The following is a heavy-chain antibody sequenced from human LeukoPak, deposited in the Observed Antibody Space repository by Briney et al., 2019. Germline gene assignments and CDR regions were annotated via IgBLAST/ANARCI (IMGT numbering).Heavy chain of an antibody. V-gene: IGHV4-59*01. Sequence: SETLSLTCTVSGGSLSSYYWSWIRQPPGKGLEWSGYIYYSGSTNYNPSLKSRVTISVDTSKNQFSLKLSSVTAADTAGYYCARSGVYDFWSGYYDYYMDAWGKGTTVTVSS. CDR2: IYYSGST. CDR1: GGSLSSYY. D-gene: IGHD3-3*01. J-gene: IGHJ6*03. CDR3: ARSGVYDFWSGYYDYYMDA.